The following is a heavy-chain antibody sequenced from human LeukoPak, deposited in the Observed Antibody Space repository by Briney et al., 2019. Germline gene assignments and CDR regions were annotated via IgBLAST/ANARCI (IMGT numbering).Heavy chain of an antibody. CDR1: GYTFTSYG. CDR3: ATNHYDILTGYYYYYYMDV. CDR2: ISAYNGNT. J-gene: IGHJ6*03. Sequence: ASVKVSCKASGYTFTSYGISWVRQAPGQGLEWMGWISAYNGNTNYAQKLQGRVTMTTDTSTSTAYMELRSLRSDDTAVDYCATNHYDILTGYYYYYYMDVWGKGTTVTVSS. D-gene: IGHD3-9*01. V-gene: IGHV1-18*01.